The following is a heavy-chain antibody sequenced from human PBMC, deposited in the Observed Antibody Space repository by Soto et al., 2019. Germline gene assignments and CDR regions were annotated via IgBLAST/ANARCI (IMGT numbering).Heavy chain of an antibody. Sequence: PSETLSLTCAVYGGSFSGYYWSWIRQPPGKGLEWIGEINHSGSTNYNPSLKSRVTISVDTSKNQFSLKLSSVTAADTAVYYCARGLLGYCSSTSCYGSWFDPWGQGTLVTVSS. V-gene: IGHV4-34*01. J-gene: IGHJ5*02. CDR2: INHSGST. CDR1: GGSFSGYY. CDR3: ARGLLGYCSSTSCYGSWFDP. D-gene: IGHD2-2*01.